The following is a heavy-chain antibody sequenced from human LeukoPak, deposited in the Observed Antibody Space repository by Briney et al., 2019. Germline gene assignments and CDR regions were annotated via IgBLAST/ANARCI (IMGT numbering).Heavy chain of an antibody. Sequence: ASVKVSCKASGYTFTSYAMHWVRQAPGQRLEWMGWINAGNGNTKYSQKFQGRVTITRDTSASTAYVELSSLGSEDTAVYYCASGGSSSGGIGFLYYYGMDVWGQGTTVTVSS. D-gene: IGHD6-13*01. CDR2: INAGNGNT. CDR1: GYTFTSYA. CDR3: ASGGSSSGGIGFLYYYGMDV. J-gene: IGHJ6*02. V-gene: IGHV1-3*01.